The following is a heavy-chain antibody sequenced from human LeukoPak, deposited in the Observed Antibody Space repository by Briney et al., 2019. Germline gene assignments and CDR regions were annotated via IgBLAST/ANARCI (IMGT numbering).Heavy chain of an antibody. V-gene: IGHV1-69*13. CDR3: ARSRRDGYNQLDY. J-gene: IGHJ4*02. D-gene: IGHD5-24*01. CDR1: GYTFTSYD. Sequence: ASVKVSCKASGYTFTSYDISWVRQAPGQGLEWMGGIIPIFGTANYAQKFQGRVTITADESTSTAYMELSSLRSEDTAVYYCARSRRDGYNQLDYWGQGTLVTVSS. CDR2: IIPIFGTA.